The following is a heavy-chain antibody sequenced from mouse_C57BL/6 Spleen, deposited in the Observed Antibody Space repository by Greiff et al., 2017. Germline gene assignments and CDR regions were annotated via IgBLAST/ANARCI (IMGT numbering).Heavy chain of an antibody. V-gene: IGHV1-15*01. CDR1: GYTFTDYE. CDR3: TRSLSWAYAMDY. J-gene: IGHJ4*01. D-gene: IGHD1-1*01. CDR2: IDPETGGT. Sequence: QVQLQQSGAELVRPGASVTLSCKASGYTFTDYEMHWVKQTPVHGLEWIGAIDPETGGTAYNQKFKGKAILTADKSSSTAYMELRSLTSEDSAVYYCTRSLSWAYAMDYWGQGTSVTVSS.